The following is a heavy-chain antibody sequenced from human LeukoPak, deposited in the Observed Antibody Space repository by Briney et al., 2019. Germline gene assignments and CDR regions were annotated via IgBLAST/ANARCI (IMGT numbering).Heavy chain of an antibody. CDR3: ARHPAGRGSKYFDL. D-gene: IGHD3-10*01. J-gene: IGHJ2*01. V-gene: IGHV4-4*07. CDR1: GGSISSYY. CDR2: IYTSGST. Sequence: SETLSLTCTVSGGSISSYYWSWIRQPAGKGLEWIGRIYTSGSTNYNPSLKSRVTMSVDTSKNQFSLKLSSVTAADTAVYYCARHPAGRGSKYFDLWGRGTLVTVSS.